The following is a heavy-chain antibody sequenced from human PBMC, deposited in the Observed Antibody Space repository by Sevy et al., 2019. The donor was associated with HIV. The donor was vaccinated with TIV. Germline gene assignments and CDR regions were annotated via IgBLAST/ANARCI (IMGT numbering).Heavy chain of an antibody. J-gene: IGHJ4*02. D-gene: IGHD3-3*02. V-gene: IGHV4-59*08. CDR3: AGENARARGYS. Sequence: SETLSLTCTVSGGSITSLYWNWIRQPPGKGLEWIANIYYNGHINYNPSLKSRVTLSLDTSKNQFSLRLSSVTAADTAMYYCAGENARARGYSWDQGTLVTVSS. CDR1: GGSITSLY. CDR2: IYYNGHI.